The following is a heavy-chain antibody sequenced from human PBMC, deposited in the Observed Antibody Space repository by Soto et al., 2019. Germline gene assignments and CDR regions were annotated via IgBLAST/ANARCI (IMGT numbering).Heavy chain of an antibody. Sequence: SETLSLTCTVSGGSISSGAFYWSWIRHPPGKGLEWIGYIYYSGSTYYNPSLKSRVTISVDTSKNQFSLKLSSVTAADTAVYYCARGGFAVVVPAAKDRGMDVWGQGTTVTVSS. V-gene: IGHV4-30-4*01. D-gene: IGHD2-2*01. J-gene: IGHJ6*02. CDR3: ARGGFAVVVPAAKDRGMDV. CDR1: GGSISSGAFY. CDR2: IYYSGST.